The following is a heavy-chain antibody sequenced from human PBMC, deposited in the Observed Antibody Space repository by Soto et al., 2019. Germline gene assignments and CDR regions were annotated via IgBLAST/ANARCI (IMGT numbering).Heavy chain of an antibody. J-gene: IGHJ6*02. CDR2: ISGSGDST. Sequence: PGGSLRLSCAASGFTFSSYAMSWVRQAPGKGLEWVSGISGSGDSTYYADSVKGRFTISRDNSKNTLYLQMNSLRAEDTAVYYCAKDGGYSGSYYYGMDVWGQGTTVTVSS. D-gene: IGHD1-26*01. CDR1: GFTFSSYA. CDR3: AKDGGYSGSYYYGMDV. V-gene: IGHV3-23*01.